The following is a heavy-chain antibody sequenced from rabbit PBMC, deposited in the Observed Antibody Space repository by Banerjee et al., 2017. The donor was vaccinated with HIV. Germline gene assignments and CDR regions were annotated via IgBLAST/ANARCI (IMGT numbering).Heavy chain of an antibody. V-gene: IGHV1S47*01. Sequence: ELVESGGGLVQPGESLKLSCKASGIDFSNYGIAWVRQAPGKGPEWIAYIYPGFDMTNYASWAKGRFTVSSDNAQNTVFLQVPSLTASDTATYFCTRWNIGSSYQYYGMDLWGPGTLVTVS. J-gene: IGHJ6*01. D-gene: IGHD8-1*01. CDR3: TRWNIGSSYQYYGMDL. CDR1: GIDFSNYG. CDR2: IYPGFDMT.